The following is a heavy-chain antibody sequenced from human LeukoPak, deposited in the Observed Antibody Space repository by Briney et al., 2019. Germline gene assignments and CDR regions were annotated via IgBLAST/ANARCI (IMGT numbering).Heavy chain of an antibody. J-gene: IGHJ3*02. CDR3: ARGGRGSAAVVAPRSFDI. V-gene: IGHV3-53*01. CDR2: TYTRGNS. Sequence: GGSLRLSCAASGFDVSSHHMVWVRQAPGKGLEWVSVTYTRGNSYYTDSVKGRFIISRDTSKNTMDLQMNSLRPEDSALYFCARGGRGSAAVVAPRSFDICGQGTMVAVSP. CDR1: GFDVSSHH. D-gene: IGHD3-22*01.